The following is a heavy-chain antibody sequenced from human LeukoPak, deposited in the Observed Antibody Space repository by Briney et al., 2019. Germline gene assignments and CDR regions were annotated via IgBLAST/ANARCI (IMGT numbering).Heavy chain of an antibody. CDR3: ARGHDYGDYGY. CDR1: GGSISSYY. D-gene: IGHD4-17*01. J-gene: IGHJ4*02. V-gene: IGHV4-59*01. Sequence: SETLSLTCIVSGGSISSYYWSWIRQPPGKGLEWIGYIYYSGSTNYNPSLKSRVTISVDTSKNQFSLKLSSVTAADTAVYYCARGHDYGDYGYWGQGTLVTVSS. CDR2: IYYSGST.